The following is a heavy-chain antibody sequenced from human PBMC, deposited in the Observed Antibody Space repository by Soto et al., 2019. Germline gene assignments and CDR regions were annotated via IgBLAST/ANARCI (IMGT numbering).Heavy chain of an antibody. V-gene: IGHV4-61*01. CDR3: ARESIAFFDS. CDR2: IHDSGST. J-gene: IGHJ4*02. D-gene: IGHD2-15*01. CDR1: GVSVSSGNSY. Sequence: PSETLSLTCTVSGVSVSSGNSYWNWIRQPPGKGLEWIGDIHDSGSTNYNPSLKSRVTISGDTSKNQFSLKLSSVTAADTAMYYCARESIAFFDSWGQGTLVTVFS.